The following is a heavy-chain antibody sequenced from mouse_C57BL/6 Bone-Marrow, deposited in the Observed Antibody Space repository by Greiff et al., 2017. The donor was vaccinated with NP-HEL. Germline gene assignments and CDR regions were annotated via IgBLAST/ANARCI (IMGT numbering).Heavy chain of an antibody. CDR2: IDPSDSYT. J-gene: IGHJ2*01. D-gene: IGHD3-1*01. V-gene: IGHV1-59*01. Sequence: QVQLQQPGAELVRPGTSVKLSCKASGYTFTSYWMHWVKQRPGQGLEWIGVIDPSDSYTNYNQKFKGKATLTVDTSSSTAYMQLSSLTSEDSAVYYCARSGSFDYWGKGTTLTVSS. CDR1: GYTFTSYW. CDR3: ARSGSFDY.